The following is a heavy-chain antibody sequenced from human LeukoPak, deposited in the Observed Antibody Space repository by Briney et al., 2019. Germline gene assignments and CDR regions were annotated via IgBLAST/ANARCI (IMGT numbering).Heavy chain of an antibody. CDR3: ATGGYGTYSSSSGDY. CDR2: ISAYNGNT. V-gene: IGHV1-18*01. Sequence: ASVKVSCKASGYTFTSYGISWVRQAPGQGLEWMGWISAYNGNTNYAQKLQGRVTMTTDTSTSTAYMELSSLRSEDTAVYYCATGGYGTYSSSSGDYWGQGTLVTVSS. J-gene: IGHJ4*02. CDR1: GYTFTSYG. D-gene: IGHD6-6*01.